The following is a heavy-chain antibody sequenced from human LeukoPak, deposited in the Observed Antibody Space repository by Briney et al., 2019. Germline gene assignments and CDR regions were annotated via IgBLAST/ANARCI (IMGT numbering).Heavy chain of an antibody. CDR1: GHTFTGYY. J-gene: IGHJ5*02. V-gene: IGHV1-2*06. CDR3: ARGYCSGGSCYSVENWFDP. Sequence: ASVKVSCKAAGHTFTGYYMFWVRQAPGRGLEWMGRINPNSGGTNYAQKFQGRVTMTRDTSISTAYMELSRLRSDDTAVYYCARGYCSGGSCYSVENWFDPWGQGTLVTVSS. CDR2: INPNSGGT. D-gene: IGHD2-15*01.